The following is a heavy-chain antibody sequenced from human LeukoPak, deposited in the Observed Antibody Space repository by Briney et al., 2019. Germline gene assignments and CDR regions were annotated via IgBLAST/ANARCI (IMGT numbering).Heavy chain of an antibody. CDR1: GFTFSSYD. CDR2: IPYDGSNK. V-gene: IGHV3-30*09. Sequence: GRSLRLSCAASGFTFSSYDMHWVRQAPGKGLEWVAVIPYDGSNKYYADSVKGRFAISRDNSKNTVYLQMNSLRVEDTAVYYCARANTPFADYWGQGTLVTVSS. CDR3: ARANTPFADY. J-gene: IGHJ4*02. D-gene: IGHD2-2*02.